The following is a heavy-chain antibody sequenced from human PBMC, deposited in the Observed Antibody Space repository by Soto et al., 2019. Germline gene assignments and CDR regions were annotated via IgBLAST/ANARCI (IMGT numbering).Heavy chain of an antibody. Sequence: QVQLVESGGGVVQPGRSLRLSCAASGFTFSSYGMHWVRQAPGKGLEWVAVIWYDGSNKYYADSVKGRFTISRDNSKNTLYLYMNSLRAEDTAVYYCARVGESYDFWSGSPDHWGQGTLVTVSS. J-gene: IGHJ4*02. CDR3: ARVGESYDFWSGSPDH. CDR2: IWYDGSNK. D-gene: IGHD3-3*01. CDR1: GFTFSSYG. V-gene: IGHV3-33*01.